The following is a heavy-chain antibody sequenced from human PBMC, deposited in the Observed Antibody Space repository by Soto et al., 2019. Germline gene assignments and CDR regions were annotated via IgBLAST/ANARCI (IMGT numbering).Heavy chain of an antibody. V-gene: IGHV3-21*02. J-gene: IGHJ4*02. CDR2: ITGSGIYT. CDR1: GFIFATHT. D-gene: IGHD4-4*01. CDR3: VKEGISNYTEYCDY. Sequence: VQLVESGGGLVKPGGSLRLSCAASGFIFATHTINWVRQAPGKGLEWVSSITGSGIYTRYADPVKGRFTISRDNAKASMYLQMTSLGAEDTAVDYCVKEGISNYTEYCDYWGQGTLVTVSS.